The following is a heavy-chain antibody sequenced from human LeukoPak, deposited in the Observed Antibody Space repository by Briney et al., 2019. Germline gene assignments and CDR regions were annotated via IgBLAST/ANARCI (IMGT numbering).Heavy chain of an antibody. D-gene: IGHD3-3*01. J-gene: IGHJ5*02. CDR3: ARRVSEGGGPLRSGDNWLDP. CDR1: GDSINSYS. CDR2: IYATGST. Sequence: SETLSLTCIVSGDSINSYSWNWIRQPAGKGLEWIGRIYATGSTNYNPSPQGRVTLSIDTSKRQFSMKLSSVTAADTAVYYCARRVSEGGGPLRSGDNWLDPWGQGSLVTVSS. V-gene: IGHV4-4*07.